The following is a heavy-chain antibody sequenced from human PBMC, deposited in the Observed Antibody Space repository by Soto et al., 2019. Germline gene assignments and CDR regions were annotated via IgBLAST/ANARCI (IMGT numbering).Heavy chain of an antibody. Sequence: SETMCLTCSVSGGSIGGGGGYWSWIRQHPGKGLEWIGYIFYSGSTYYNPSLKSRVTISVDTSKNQFSLKLSSVTAADTAVYYCSRDDSDWFFNWGRGTLVTVSS. CDR3: SRDDSDWFFN. V-gene: IGHV4-31*03. CDR2: IFYSGST. D-gene: IGHD3-9*01. CDR1: GGSIGGGGGY. J-gene: IGHJ4*02.